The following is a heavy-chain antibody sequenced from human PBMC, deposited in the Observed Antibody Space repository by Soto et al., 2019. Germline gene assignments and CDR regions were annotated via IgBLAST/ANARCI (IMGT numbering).Heavy chain of an antibody. V-gene: IGHV3-23*01. CDR3: ARSPLRYCSGGSCQDAFDI. D-gene: IGHD2-15*01. CDR1: GFTFRSHA. Sequence: PGGSLRLSCAASGFTFRSHAMSWVRQAPGKGLERVSAISGSGGSTYYADSVKGRFTISRDNSKNTLFLQMNSLRAEDTAVYYCARSPLRYCSGGSCQDAFDIWGQGTMVTVSS. J-gene: IGHJ3*02. CDR2: ISGSGGST.